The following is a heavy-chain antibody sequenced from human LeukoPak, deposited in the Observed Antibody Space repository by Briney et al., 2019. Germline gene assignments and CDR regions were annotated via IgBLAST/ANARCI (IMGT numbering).Heavy chain of an antibody. CDR1: GFTFSSYA. J-gene: IGHJ4*02. Sequence: GGSLRLSCAASGFTFSSYAMSWVRQAPGKGLEWVSAIAGSGGSTYSADSVKGRFTISRDNSKNTLYLQMNSLRAEDTAVYYCAKEPPQYYDILTGPKDDYWGQGTLVTVSS. CDR3: AKEPPQYYDILTGPKDDY. CDR2: IAGSGGST. V-gene: IGHV3-23*01. D-gene: IGHD3-9*01.